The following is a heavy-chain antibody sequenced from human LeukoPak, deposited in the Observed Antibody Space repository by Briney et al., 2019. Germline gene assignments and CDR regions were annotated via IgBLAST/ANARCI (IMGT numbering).Heavy chain of an antibody. CDR2: IYYSGST. Sequence: SRTLSLTCTVSGGSISSGDYYWSWIRQPPGKGLEWIGYIYYSGSTYYNPSLKSRVTISVDTSKNQFSLKLSSVTAADTAVYYCARIVGAGDAFDIWGQGTMVTVSS. D-gene: IGHD1-26*01. J-gene: IGHJ3*02. V-gene: IGHV4-30-4*08. CDR1: GGSISSGDYY. CDR3: ARIVGAGDAFDI.